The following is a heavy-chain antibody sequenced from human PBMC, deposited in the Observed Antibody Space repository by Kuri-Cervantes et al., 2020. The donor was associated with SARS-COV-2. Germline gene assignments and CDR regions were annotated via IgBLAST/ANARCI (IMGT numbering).Heavy chain of an antibody. V-gene: IGHV3-21*01. Sequence: GGSLRLSCAASGFTVSSNYMSWVRQAPGKGLEWVSAISSTSTYINYVDSVKGRFTISRDDAKNSLYLQMSSLRAEDTAAYYCAREGTHLSSYYYMDVWGKGTTVTDSS. CDR3: AREGTHLSSYYYMDV. CDR2: ISSTSTYI. D-gene: IGHD2/OR15-2a*01. CDR1: GFTVSSNY. J-gene: IGHJ6*03.